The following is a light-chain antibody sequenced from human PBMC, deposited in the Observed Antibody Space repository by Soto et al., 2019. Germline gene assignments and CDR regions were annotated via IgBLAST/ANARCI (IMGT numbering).Light chain of an antibody. CDR2: AAS. J-gene: IGKJ1*01. Sequence: DIEMTQSQSSLSASVGETITIPCRASQSISSSLNWFQHSPGQPPKLLLFAASNLHAGVPPRFSGSGSGTSFSLTIRSLQPEDFATYYCQQSFNLPRTFGPGTKVDIK. CDR1: QSISSS. CDR3: QQSFNLPRT. V-gene: IGKV1-39*01.